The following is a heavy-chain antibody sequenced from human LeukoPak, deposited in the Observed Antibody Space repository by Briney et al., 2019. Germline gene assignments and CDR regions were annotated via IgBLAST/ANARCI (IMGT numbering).Heavy chain of an antibody. CDR1: GFTFTSYA. CDR2: IRGRGGST. J-gene: IGHJ4*02. V-gene: IGHV3-23*01. D-gene: IGHD5-24*01. Sequence: PGGSLRLSCSASGFTFTSYAMNWVRQAPGKGLEWVSGIRGRGGSTYYADSVKGRFTISRDISKNTLYLQMDTLRADDTAIYYCAASRRDGYNSYFDYWGQGTLVTVSS. CDR3: AASRRDGYNSYFDY.